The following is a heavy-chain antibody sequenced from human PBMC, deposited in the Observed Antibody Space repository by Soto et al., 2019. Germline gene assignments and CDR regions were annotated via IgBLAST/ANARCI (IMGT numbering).Heavy chain of an antibody. CDR1: GGSISSSRYY. CDR3: ASPAVVTAFDAFHI. CDR2: IYYSGNT. Sequence: SETLSLTCTVSGGSISSSRYYWGWIRQPPGKGLEWIGTIYYSGNTYYNPSLKSRVTISVDTSKNQFSLKLSSVTAADTAVYYCASPAVVTAFDAFHIWGQPTMVTVSS. J-gene: IGHJ3*02. D-gene: IGHD2-21*02. V-gene: IGHV4-39*01.